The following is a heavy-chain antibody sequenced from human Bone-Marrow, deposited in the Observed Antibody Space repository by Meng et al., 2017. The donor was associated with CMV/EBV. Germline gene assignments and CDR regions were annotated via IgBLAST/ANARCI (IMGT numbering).Heavy chain of an antibody. CDR2: IKQDGSEK. CDR1: GFTFSSYG. V-gene: IGHV3-7*01. D-gene: IGHD3-16*02. CDR3: ARDPKRGLGSYHE. J-gene: IGHJ4*02. Sequence: GESLKISCAASGFTFSSYGMHWVRQAPGKGLEWVANIKQDGSEKYYVDSVKGRFTISRDNAKNSLYLQMNSLRAEDTAVYYCARDPKRGLGSYHEWGQGTLVTVSS.